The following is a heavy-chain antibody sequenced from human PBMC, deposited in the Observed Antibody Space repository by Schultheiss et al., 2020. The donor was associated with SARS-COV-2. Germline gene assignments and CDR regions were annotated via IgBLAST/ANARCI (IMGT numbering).Heavy chain of an antibody. CDR3: ATEYYDSSGYYYGGGYFQH. CDR2: IYYSGST. J-gene: IGHJ1*01. CDR1: GGSVSSGSYY. V-gene: IGHV4-61*01. Sequence: ESLKISCTVSGGSVSSGSYYWSWIRQPPGKGLEWIGYIYYSGSTNYNPSLKSRVTISVDTSKNQFSLKLSSVTAADTAVYYCATEYYDSSGYYYGGGYFQHWGQGTLVTVSS. D-gene: IGHD3-22*01.